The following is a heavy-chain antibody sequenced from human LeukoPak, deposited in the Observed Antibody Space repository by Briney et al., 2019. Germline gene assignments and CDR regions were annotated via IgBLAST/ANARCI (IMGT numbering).Heavy chain of an antibody. CDR1: GYSFTSYY. V-gene: IGHV1-46*01. J-gene: IGHJ4*02. D-gene: IGHD3-3*01. CDR2: INPSGGST. Sequence: ASVKVSCKASGYSFTSYYMHWVRQAPGQGLEWMGIINPSGGSTSFAQKFQGRVTITADESTSTAYMELSSLRSEDTAVYYCASLKVVDYDFWSGPSYYFDYWGQGTLVTVSS. CDR3: ASLKVVDYDFWSGPSYYFDY.